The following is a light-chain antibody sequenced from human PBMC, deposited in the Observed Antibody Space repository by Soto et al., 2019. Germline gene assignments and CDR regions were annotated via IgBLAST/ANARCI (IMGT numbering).Light chain of an antibody. Sequence: QSALTQPASVSGSAGPSITISCSGTMRDVGAYNLVSWYQQHPGTAPKLIIYEVRNRPSGISSRFSGSRSGNTASLTISGLQSEDEGEYYCSAYTARSTLVFGGGTKLTVL. CDR1: MRDVGAYNL. CDR3: SAYTARSTLV. J-gene: IGLJ3*02. V-gene: IGLV2-14*01. CDR2: EVR.